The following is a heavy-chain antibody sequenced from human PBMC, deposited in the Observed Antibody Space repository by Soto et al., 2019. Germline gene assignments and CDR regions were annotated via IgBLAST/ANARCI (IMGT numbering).Heavy chain of an antibody. J-gene: IGHJ6*02. D-gene: IGHD6-13*01. CDR3: ARAPPTQPGIAAAGQRGGYYYYGMDV. CDR1: GFSFRNYG. Sequence: SLQLSGAGSGFSFRNYGMHGVRQAPGKGLEWVAVISYDGSKKYNADSVKGRFTVSRDNSKSTLYLQMNSLRAEDTAVYYCARAPPTQPGIAAAGQRGGYYYYGMDVWGQGTTVTVSS. CDR2: ISYDGSKK. V-gene: IGHV3-30*03.